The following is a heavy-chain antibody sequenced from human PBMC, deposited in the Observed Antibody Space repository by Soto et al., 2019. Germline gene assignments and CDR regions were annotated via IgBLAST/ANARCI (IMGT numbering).Heavy chain of an antibody. V-gene: IGHV4-30-4*01. CDR2: IYYSGST. CDR3: ARDSTGYYYDSSGSYYGMDV. D-gene: IGHD3-22*01. Sequence: SETLSLTCTVSGGSISSGDYYWSWIRQPPGKGLEWIGYIYYSGSTYYNPSLKSRVTISVDTSKNQFSLKLSSVTAAETAVYYCARDSTGYYYDSSGSYYGMDVWGQGTTVTVSS. J-gene: IGHJ6*02. CDR1: GGSISSGDYY.